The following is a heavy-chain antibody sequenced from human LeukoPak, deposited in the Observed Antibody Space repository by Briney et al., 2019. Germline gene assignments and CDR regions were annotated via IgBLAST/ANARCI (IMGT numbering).Heavy chain of an antibody. D-gene: IGHD6-13*01. CDR2: MNPNSGNR. J-gene: IGHJ4*02. Sequence: ASVKVSCKASGYPFINYDIKWVRQATGQGLEWMGWMNPNSGNRGYAQKFQGRVTMTRNTSISTAYMELSSLRSEDTAVYYCARGIGIAAAGRVYYFDYWGQGTLVTVSS. CDR3: ARGIGIAAAGRVYYFDY. V-gene: IGHV1-8*01. CDR1: GYPFINYD.